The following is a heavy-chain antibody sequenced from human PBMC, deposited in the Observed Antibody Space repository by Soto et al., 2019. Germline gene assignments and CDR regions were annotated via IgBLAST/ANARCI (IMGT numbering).Heavy chain of an antibody. Sequence: PSETLSLTCTVSGGSISSGGYYWSWIRQHPGKGLEWIGYIYYSGSTYYNPSLKSRVTISVDTSKNQFSLKLSSVTAADTAVYYCARDRAVSVVPAAREYYFDYWGQGTLVTVSS. CDR3: ARDRAVSVVPAAREYYFDY. J-gene: IGHJ4*02. CDR1: GGSISSGGYY. CDR2: IYYSGST. D-gene: IGHD2-2*01. V-gene: IGHV4-31*03.